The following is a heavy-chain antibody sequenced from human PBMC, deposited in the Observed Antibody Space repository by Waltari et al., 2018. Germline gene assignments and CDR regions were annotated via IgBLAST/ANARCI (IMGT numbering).Heavy chain of an antibody. CDR1: GGSFSGYY. CDR2: INHSGST. D-gene: IGHD3-22*01. J-gene: IGHJ4*02. CDR3: ARVGTSADYYDSSGYRLLGFDY. Sequence: QVQLQQWGAGPLKPSETLSLTCAVYGGSFSGYYWSWIRQPPGKGLEWTGEINHSGSTNYHPSLKSRVTISVDTSKNQFSLKLSSVTAADTAVYYCARVGTSADYYDSSGYRLLGFDYWGQGTLVTVSS. V-gene: IGHV4-34*01.